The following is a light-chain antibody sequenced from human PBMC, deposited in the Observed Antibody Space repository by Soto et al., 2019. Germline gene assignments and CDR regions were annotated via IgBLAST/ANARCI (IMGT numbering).Light chain of an antibody. CDR3: QQYGSSPYT. CDR2: GAS. V-gene: IGKV3-20*01. J-gene: IGKJ2*01. Sequence: EIVLTQSPGTLSFSPGERATLSCRASQRVSGNYLAWYQQKPGQAPRLLIYGASSRATGIPDTFSGSGSGTDFTLTISRLEPEDFAVYYCQQYGSSPYTFGQGTKLEIK. CDR1: QRVSGNY.